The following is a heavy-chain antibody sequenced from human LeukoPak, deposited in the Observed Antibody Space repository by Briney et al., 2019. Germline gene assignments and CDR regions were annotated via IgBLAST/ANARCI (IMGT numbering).Heavy chain of an antibody. CDR2: ISGSGGNT. D-gene: IGHD6-13*01. CDR3: AKDRVARLRSSSWAFDY. Sequence: GWSLSLSCVASGCTFSNYALSGVGPAPAKGLDGVSAISGSGGNTYYADSVKGRFTISRDNSKNPLYLQMNSLRAEDTAVYYCAKDRVARLRSSSWAFDYWGQGTLVTVSS. J-gene: IGHJ4*02. CDR1: GCTFSNYA. V-gene: IGHV3-23*01.